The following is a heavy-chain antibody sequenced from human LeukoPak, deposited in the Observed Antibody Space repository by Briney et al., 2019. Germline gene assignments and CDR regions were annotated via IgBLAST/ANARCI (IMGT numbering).Heavy chain of an antibody. D-gene: IGHD1-26*01. Sequence: GGTLRLSCAASGFTFDDYGMSWVRQAPGKGLEWVSAISCNGGSTDYADSVKGRFTISRDNAKNTLYLQMNSLRAEDTAVYYCTRILGAVYSVFGYWGHVALVTASS. J-gene: IGHJ4*01. CDR2: ISCNGGST. CDR3: TRILGAVYSVFGY. CDR1: GFTFDDYG. V-gene: IGHV3-23*01.